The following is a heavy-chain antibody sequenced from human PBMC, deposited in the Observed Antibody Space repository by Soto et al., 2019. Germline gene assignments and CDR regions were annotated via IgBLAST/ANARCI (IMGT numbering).Heavy chain of an antibody. V-gene: IGHV1-69*01. CDR1: RDTFNKYA. J-gene: IGHJ6*02. D-gene: IGHD2-15*01. CDR3: ARGETYIGV. CDR2: IIPIFSSR. Sequence: QVQLVQSGAEVKKPGSSVKVSCKTSRDTFNKYAFNWVRQAPGQGLEWMGWIIPIFSSRNYAEKFQGRVTITADDSTSTAYMELRSLRFEDTAVYYCARGETYIGVWGQGTTVPVSS.